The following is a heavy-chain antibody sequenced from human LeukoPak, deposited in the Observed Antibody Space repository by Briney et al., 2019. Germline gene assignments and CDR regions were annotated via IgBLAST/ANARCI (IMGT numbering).Heavy chain of an antibody. D-gene: IGHD3-3*01. Sequence: SETLSLTCTVSGGSISSYYWSWIRQPPGKGLEWIGYIYYSGSTNYNPSLKSRVTISVDTSKNQFSLKLSSVTAADTAVYYCARVYRPGLRFLEWSATIDPWGQGTLVTVSS. CDR3: ARVYRPGLRFLEWSATIDP. J-gene: IGHJ5*02. CDR1: GGSISSYY. CDR2: IYYSGST. V-gene: IGHV4-59*01.